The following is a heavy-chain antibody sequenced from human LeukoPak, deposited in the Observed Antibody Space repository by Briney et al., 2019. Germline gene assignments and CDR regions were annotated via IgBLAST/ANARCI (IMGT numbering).Heavy chain of an antibody. Sequence: GGSLRLSCAASGFTFSSYEMNWVRQAPGKGLEWVSYISSSGSTIYYADSVKGRFTIPRDNAMNSLYLQMNSLRAEDTAVYYCARATVARDTASDYWGQGTLVTVSS. CDR2: ISSSGSTI. CDR1: GFTFSSYE. J-gene: IGHJ4*02. CDR3: ARATVARDTASDY. D-gene: IGHD4-23*01. V-gene: IGHV3-48*03.